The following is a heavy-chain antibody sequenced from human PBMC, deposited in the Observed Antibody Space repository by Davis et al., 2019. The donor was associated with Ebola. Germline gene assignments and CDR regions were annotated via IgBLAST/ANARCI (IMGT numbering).Heavy chain of an antibody. V-gene: IGHV3-23*01. J-gene: IGHJ5*02. CDR2: ISGSGGST. D-gene: IGHD3-3*01. Sequence: PGGSLRLSCAASGFTVSSNYMSWVRQAPGKGLEWVSAISGSGGSTYYADSVKGRFTISRDNSKNTLYLQMNSLRAEDTAVYYCAKGSGFWSGYSSWFDPWGQGTLVTVSS. CDR1: GFTVSSNY. CDR3: AKGSGFWSGYSSWFDP.